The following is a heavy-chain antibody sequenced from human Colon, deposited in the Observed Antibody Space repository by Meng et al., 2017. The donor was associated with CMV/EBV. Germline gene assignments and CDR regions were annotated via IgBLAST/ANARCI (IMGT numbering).Heavy chain of an antibody. CDR3: ARDSNLSGLAY. CDR1: GASITSYY. J-gene: IGHJ4*02. Sequence: VQLRDSGPGLVKPSETLSLTCTVPGASITSYYWSWIRQPAGKGLEWIGRVYISGNTNYNPSLKSRVTMSIDTSKNQLSLNIRSVTAADTAVYYCARDSNLSGLAYWGQGTLVTVSS. CDR2: VYISGNT. V-gene: IGHV4-4*07. D-gene: IGHD3-10*01.